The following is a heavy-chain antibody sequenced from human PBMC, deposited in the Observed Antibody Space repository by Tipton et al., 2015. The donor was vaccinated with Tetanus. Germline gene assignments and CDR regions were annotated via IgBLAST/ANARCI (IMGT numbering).Heavy chain of an antibody. Sequence: GSLRLSCAASGFIFSDSYMGWVRRAPGKGLEWVSFISSSGSTTDYADSVKGRFTLSRDNARNSLYLQMNSLRAEDTAVYYCARDQGYGDYEFDYWGQGTLVTVSS. CDR2: ISSSGSTT. D-gene: IGHD4-17*01. V-gene: IGHV3-11*04. CDR3: ARDQGYGDYEFDY. CDR1: GFIFSDSY. J-gene: IGHJ4*02.